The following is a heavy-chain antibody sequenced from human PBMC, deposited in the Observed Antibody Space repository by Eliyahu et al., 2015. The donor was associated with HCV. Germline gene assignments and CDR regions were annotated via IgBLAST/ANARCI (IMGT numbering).Heavy chain of an antibody. CDR2: ISAYNGNT. V-gene: IGHV1-18*01. CDR1: GYTFTSYG. CDR3: ARAGGGYEFLY. J-gene: IGHJ4*02. D-gene: IGHD5-12*01. Sequence: SRKASGYTFTSYGISWVRQAPGQGXEWMGWISAYNGNTNXAQKXQGRVTMTTDTSTSTAYMELRSLRSDDTAVYYCARAGGGYEFLYWGQGTLVTVSS.